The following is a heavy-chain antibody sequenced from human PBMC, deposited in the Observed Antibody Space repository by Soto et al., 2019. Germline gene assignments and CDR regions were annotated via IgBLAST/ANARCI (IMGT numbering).Heavy chain of an antibody. CDR2: IANDGSNK. V-gene: IGHV3-30*18. CDR3: VKEAGARRHFDY. CDR1: GFTFRTYG. J-gene: IGHJ4*02. D-gene: IGHD1-26*01. Sequence: GGSLRLSCSTSGFTFRTYGMHWVRQAPGKGLEWVAVIANDGSNKEYVESVKGRFTISRDNFRNVLYLDMRGLKSEDTAVYYCVKEAGARRHFDYWGRGVAVTVSS.